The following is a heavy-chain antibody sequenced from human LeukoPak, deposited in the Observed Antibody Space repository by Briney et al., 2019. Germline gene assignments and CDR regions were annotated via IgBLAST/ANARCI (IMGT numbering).Heavy chain of an antibody. D-gene: IGHD2-2*02. V-gene: IGHV3-21*01. CDR2: ISSSSYI. CDR1: GFTFRSYT. J-gene: IGHJ4*02. CDR3: ASGFYCSSTSCYRFDY. Sequence: GGSLRLSCAASGFTFRSYTTNWVRQAPGKGLERVPSISSSSYIYYADSVKGRFTISRDNAKNSLYLQMNSLRAEDTAVYYCASGFYCSSTSCYRFDYWGQGTLVTVSS.